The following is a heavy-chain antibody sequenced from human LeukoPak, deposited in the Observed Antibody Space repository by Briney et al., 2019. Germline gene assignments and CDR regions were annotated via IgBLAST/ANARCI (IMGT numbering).Heavy chain of an antibody. V-gene: IGHV3-21*04. Sequence: GGSLRLSCAASGFTFNTYNMNWVRQAPGQGLEWVSSITSSSSYIYYADSVKGRFTISRDNSKNTLYLQMNSLRAEDTAVYYCAKVFTMVRGVAFDYWGQGTLVTVSS. CDR1: GFTFNTYN. CDR3: AKVFTMVRGVAFDY. D-gene: IGHD3-10*01. CDR2: ITSSSSYI. J-gene: IGHJ4*02.